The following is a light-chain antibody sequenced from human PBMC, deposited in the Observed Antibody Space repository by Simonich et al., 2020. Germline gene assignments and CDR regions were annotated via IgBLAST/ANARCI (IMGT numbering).Light chain of an antibody. V-gene: IGKV4-1*01. CDR2: WAS. J-gene: IGKJ2*01. CDR1: QSVLYSSNNKNY. CDR3: QQYYSTPYT. Sequence: DIVMTQSPDSLAVSLGERATINCKSSQSVLYSSNNKNYLAWYQQKQGQPPKLLIYWASTRETGVPDRFSGSGSGTDLTRTISSLQAEDVAVYYCQQYYSTPYTFGQGTKLEIK.